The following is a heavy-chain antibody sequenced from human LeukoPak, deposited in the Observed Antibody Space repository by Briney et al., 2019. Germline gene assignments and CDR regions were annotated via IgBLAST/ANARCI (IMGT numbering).Heavy chain of an antibody. J-gene: IGHJ6*03. CDR2: INHSGST. CDR1: GGSFSGYY. Sequence: SETLSLTCAVYGGSFSGYYWSWIRQPPGKGLEWIGEINHSGSTNYNPSLKSRFTISVDTSKNQFSLKLSSVTAADTSVYYCARGSKGSSARGYYYYMDVWGKGTTVTVSS. D-gene: IGHD6-6*01. CDR3: ARGSKGSSARGYYYYMDV. V-gene: IGHV4-34*01.